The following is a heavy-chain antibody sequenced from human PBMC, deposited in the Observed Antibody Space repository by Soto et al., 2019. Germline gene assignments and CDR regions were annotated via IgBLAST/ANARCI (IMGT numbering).Heavy chain of an antibody. CDR2: ISPYNGHT. CDR3: GRGGSGYHTGRGFAGAMDV. CDR1: GYIFNGYG. J-gene: IGHJ6*02. V-gene: IGHV1-18*04. D-gene: IGHD3-3*01. Sequence: QIQLVQSGGEVKKPGASVNLSCKASGYIFNGYGISWVRQAPGQGLEWMGWISPYNGHTEYSQSLQGRLTVTADTSTTPVYMELRSLRSDDTAVYYCGRGGSGYHTGRGFAGAMDVWGQGTTVTVSS.